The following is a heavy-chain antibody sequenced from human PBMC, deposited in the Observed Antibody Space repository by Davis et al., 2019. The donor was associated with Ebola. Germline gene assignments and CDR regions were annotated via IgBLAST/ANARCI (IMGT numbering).Heavy chain of an antibody. CDR1: GYSFTSYW. CDR3: ARGQNWFDP. CDR2: INSDGSST. J-gene: IGHJ5*02. V-gene: IGHV3-74*01. Sequence: AASVKVSCKGSGYSFTSYWMHWVRQAPGKGLVWVSRINSDGSSTSYADSVKGRFTISRDNAKNTLYLQMNSLRAEDTAVYYCARGQNWFDPWGQGTLVTVSS.